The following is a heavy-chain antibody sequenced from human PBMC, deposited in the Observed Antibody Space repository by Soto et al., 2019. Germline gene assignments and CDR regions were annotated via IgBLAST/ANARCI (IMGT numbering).Heavy chain of an antibody. J-gene: IGHJ4*01. Sequence: EVQLVQSGGGLVKPGGSLGLSCAASGFIFGDTPMNWFRQAPGQGLEWVGRLRSKSDGGTTDLAAAVRGRFTISRDASTHTLHLQMDSLKIEDTAVYYGIAGSITAGAQPLDYWGQGTLVTVSS. CDR3: IAGSITAGAQPLDY. V-gene: IGHV3-15*07. CDR1: GFIFGDTP. D-gene: IGHD6-13*01. CDR2: LRSKSDGGTT.